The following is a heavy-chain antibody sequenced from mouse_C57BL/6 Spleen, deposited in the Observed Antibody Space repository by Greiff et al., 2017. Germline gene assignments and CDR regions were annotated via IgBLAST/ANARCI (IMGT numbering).Heavy chain of an antibody. V-gene: IGHV1-82*01. CDR1: GYAFSSSW. CDR2: IYPGDGDT. D-gene: IGHD1-1*01. J-gene: IGHJ2*01. Sequence: QVQLQQSGPELVKPGASVKISCKASGYAFSSSWMNWVKQRPGKGLEWIGRIYPGDGDTNYNGKFKGKATLTADKSSSTAYMQLSSLTSEDSAVYFCARRVDRDHCDDWGQGTTLTVSS. CDR3: ARRVDRDHCDD.